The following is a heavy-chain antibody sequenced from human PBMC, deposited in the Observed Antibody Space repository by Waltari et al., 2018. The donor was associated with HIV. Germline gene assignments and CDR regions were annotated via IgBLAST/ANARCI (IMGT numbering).Heavy chain of an antibody. J-gene: IGHJ4*02. D-gene: IGHD1-26*01. CDR1: GYSISSGYY. CDR3: ARVYGYSGSYPGAPDDY. CDR2: IYHSGST. Sequence: QVPLQESGPGLVKPSETLSLTCAVSGYSISSGYYWGWSRQPPGKGLERIGSIYHSGSTYYNPSLKSRVTISVDTSKNQFSLKLSSVTAADTAVYYCARVYGYSGSYPGAPDDYWGQGTLVTVSS. V-gene: IGHV4-38-2*01.